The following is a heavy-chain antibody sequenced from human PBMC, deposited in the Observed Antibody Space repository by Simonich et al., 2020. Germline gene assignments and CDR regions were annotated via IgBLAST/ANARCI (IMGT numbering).Heavy chain of an antibody. CDR2: INQSGST. V-gene: IGHV4-34*01. CDR3: ARHLQLGPFDY. CDR1: GGSFSGYY. J-gene: IGHJ4*02. Sequence: QVQLQQWGAGLLKPSETLSLTCAVYGGSFSGYYWSWILQPPGKGREWIGEINQSGSTNYNPSLKSRVTIAVDTSKNQFSLKLSSVTAADTAVYYCARHLQLGPFDYWGQGTLVTVSS. D-gene: IGHD1-1*01.